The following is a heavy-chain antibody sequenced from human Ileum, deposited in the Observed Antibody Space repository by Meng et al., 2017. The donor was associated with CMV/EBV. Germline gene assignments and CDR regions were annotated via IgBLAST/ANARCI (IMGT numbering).Heavy chain of an antibody. CDR3: ARDSTYPSGLDY. CDR1: GGPISSSLYY. Sequence: QLQESGPGLVKPPETLSLTCTVSGGPISSSLYYWGWIRQPPGKGLEWIGTISYSGTAFYNLSLKSRVAISIDTSKFQFSLKLSSVTATDTAVYYCARDSTYPSGLDYWGQGTLVTVSS. V-gene: IGHV4-39*07. CDR2: ISYSGTA. D-gene: IGHD3-10*01. J-gene: IGHJ4*02.